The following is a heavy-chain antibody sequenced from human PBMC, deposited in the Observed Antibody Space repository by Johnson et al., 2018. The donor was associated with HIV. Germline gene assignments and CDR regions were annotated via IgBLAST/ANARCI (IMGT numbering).Heavy chain of an antibody. J-gene: IGHJ3*02. CDR1: GVTVGSNY. V-gene: IGHV3-66*01. CDR2: VNSGGTT. Sequence: VQLVESWGGLVQPGGSLRLSCAASGVTVGSNYMSWVRQAPGKGLEWVSVVNSGGTTYYAGSVRGRFTVSRDNSKNTLYLQMNSLRAEDTAVYYCARAWRDGYTCDAFDIWGQGTLVTVSS. CDR3: ARAWRDGYTCDAFDI. D-gene: IGHD5-24*01.